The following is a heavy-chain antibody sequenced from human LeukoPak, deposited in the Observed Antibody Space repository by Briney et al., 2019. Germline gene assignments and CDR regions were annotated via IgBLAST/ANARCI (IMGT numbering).Heavy chain of an antibody. CDR1: GFTFSSYS. CDR3: ARDLYSLMMPLD. Sequence: GGSLRLSCAASGFTFSSYSMNWVRQAPGKGLEWVSSISSSSSYIYYADSVKGRFTISRDNSKNTLYLQMNSLRAEDTAVYYCARDLYSLMMPLDWGQGTLVTVSS. D-gene: IGHD2-8*01. J-gene: IGHJ4*02. CDR2: ISSSSSYI. V-gene: IGHV3-21*01.